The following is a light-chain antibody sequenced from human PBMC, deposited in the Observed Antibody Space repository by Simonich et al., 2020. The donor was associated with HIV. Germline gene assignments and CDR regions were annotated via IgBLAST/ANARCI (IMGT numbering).Light chain of an antibody. CDR1: QSVSSS. V-gene: IGKV3-15*01. Sequence: EIVMTQSPATLSVSPGERATLSCRASQSVSSSLAWYQQKLGHAPRLLIYGAATRATGIPARFSGSGSGTEFTLTISSLQSEDFAVYYCQQYNNWPPGTFGQGTKVEIK. CDR2: GAA. J-gene: IGKJ1*01. CDR3: QQYNNWPPGT.